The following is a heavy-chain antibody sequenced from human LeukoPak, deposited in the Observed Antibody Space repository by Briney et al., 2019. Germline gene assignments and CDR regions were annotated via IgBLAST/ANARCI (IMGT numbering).Heavy chain of an antibody. CDR2: INHSGST. J-gene: IGHJ6*02. CDR3: ARGYSYGHYYYYGMDV. V-gene: IGHV4-34*01. D-gene: IGHD5-18*01. Sequence: KPSETLSLTCAVCGGSFSGYYWSWIRQPPGKGLEWIGEINHSGSTNYNPFLKSRVTISVDTSKNQFSLKLSSVTAADTAVYYCARGYSYGHYYYYGMDVWGQGTTVTVSS. CDR1: GGSFSGYY.